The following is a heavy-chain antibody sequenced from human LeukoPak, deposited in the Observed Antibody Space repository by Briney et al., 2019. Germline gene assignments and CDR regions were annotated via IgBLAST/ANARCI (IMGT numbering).Heavy chain of an antibody. CDR3: WRGVDIVGAIRPFDY. CDR1: GYTFTSYY. J-gene: IGHJ4*02. D-gene: IGHD1-26*01. V-gene: IGHV1-46*01. Sequence: ASVKVSCKASGYTFTSYYMHWVRQAPGQGLEWMGIINPSGGSTSYAQKFQGRVTMTRDASTSTVYMELSRLRSEDTAVYYCWRGVDIVGAIRPFDYWGQGTLFTDSS. CDR2: INPSGGST.